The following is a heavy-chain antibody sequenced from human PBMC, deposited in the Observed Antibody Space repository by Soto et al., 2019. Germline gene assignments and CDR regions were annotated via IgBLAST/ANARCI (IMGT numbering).Heavy chain of an antibody. CDR2: ISYDGSNK. J-gene: IGHJ4*02. D-gene: IGHD6-13*01. Sequence: QVQLVASGGGVVQPGRSLRLSCAASGFTFSSYAMHWVRQAPGKGLEWVAGISYDGSNKYYADSAKGRFTISRDNSKNSLYLQMNSLLAEDAAVYYCATDRFASSWSYVDNWGQGTLGTVSS. V-gene: IGHV3-30-3*01. CDR1: GFTFSSYA. CDR3: ATDRFASSWSYVDN.